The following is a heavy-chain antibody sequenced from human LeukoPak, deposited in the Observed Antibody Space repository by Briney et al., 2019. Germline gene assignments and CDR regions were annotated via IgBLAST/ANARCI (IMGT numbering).Heavy chain of an antibody. Sequence: ASVKVSCKASGYTFIGYYIYWVRQAPGQGLECMAWINPNSGDTKSAQKFQGRVTLTRDTSISTAYMELSSLRSDDTAIYYCTRRSEQLAHDYWGQGTLVTVSS. CDR1: GYTFIGYY. V-gene: IGHV1-2*02. J-gene: IGHJ4*02. CDR3: TRRSEQLAHDY. D-gene: IGHD6-6*01. CDR2: INPNSGDT.